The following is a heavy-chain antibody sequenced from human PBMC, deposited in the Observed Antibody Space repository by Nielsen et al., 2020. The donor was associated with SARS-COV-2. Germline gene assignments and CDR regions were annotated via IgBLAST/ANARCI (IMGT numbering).Heavy chain of an antibody. V-gene: IGHV4-30-4*01. CDR2: IYYSGST. CDR3: ARAPITMIVVVNAFDI. Sequence: SETLSLTCTVSGGSISSGDYYWSWIRQPPGKGLEWIGYIYYSGSTYYNPSLKSRVTISVDTSKNQFYLKLSSVTAADTAVYYCARAPITMIVVVNAFDIWGQGTMVTVSS. CDR1: GGSISSGDYY. D-gene: IGHD3-22*01. J-gene: IGHJ3*02.